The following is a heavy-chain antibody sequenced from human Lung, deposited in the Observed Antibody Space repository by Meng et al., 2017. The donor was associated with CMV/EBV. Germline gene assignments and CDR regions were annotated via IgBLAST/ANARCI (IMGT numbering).Heavy chain of an antibody. CDR2: ISSSSSYI. J-gene: IGHJ4*02. V-gene: IGHV3-21*01. D-gene: IGHD2-15*01. CDR3: ARASVVVAARYYFDY. Sequence: GGSXRLXCAASGFTFSSYSMNWVRQALGKGLEWVSSISSSSSYIYYADSVKGRFTISRDNAKNSLYLQMNSLRAEDTAVYYCARASVVVAARYYFDYWGQGXLVTVSS. CDR1: GFTFSSYS.